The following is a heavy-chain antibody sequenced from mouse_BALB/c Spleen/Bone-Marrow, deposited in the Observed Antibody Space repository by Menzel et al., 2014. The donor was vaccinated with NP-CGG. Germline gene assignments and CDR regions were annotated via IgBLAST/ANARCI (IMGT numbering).Heavy chain of an antibody. Sequence: EVHLVESGGGLVQPGGSLKLSCAASGFDFSGYWMTWVRQAPGKGLEWIGEINPDSSTINYTPSLKDKFIISRDNAKNALYLQMSKVRSEDTALYYCARPGSYGYQDVWGAGTTVTVSS. CDR1: GFDFSGYW. D-gene: IGHD1-2*01. CDR2: INPDSSTI. CDR3: ARPGSYGYQDV. V-gene: IGHV4-1*02. J-gene: IGHJ1*01.